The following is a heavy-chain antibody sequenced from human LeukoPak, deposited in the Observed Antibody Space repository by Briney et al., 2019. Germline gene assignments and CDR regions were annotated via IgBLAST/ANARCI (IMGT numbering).Heavy chain of an antibody. CDR1: GFTFSSYA. J-gene: IGHJ4*02. Sequence: GRSLRLSCAASGFTFSSYAMHWVRQAPGKGLEWVAVISYDGSNKYYADSVKGRFTISRDNSKNTLYLRMNSLRAEDTAVYYCARAPTGYDSSGYYYVRAPLDYWGQGTLVTVSS. CDR3: ARAPTGYDSSGYYYVRAPLDY. CDR2: ISYDGSNK. D-gene: IGHD3-22*01. V-gene: IGHV3-30-3*01.